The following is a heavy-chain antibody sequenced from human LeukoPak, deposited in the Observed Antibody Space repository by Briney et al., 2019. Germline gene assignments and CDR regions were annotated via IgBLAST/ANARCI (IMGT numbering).Heavy chain of an antibody. V-gene: IGHV1-2*02. CDR1: GYTFTGYY. CDR3: AREKIAYYDNSGRGWFDP. D-gene: IGHD3-22*01. CDR2: INPNSGGT. Sequence: ASVKVSCKASGYTFTGYYMHWMRQPPGQGLEWMGWINPNSGGTNYAQKFQGRVTMTRDTSISTAYMELSRLRSDDTAVYYCAREKIAYYDNSGRGWFDPWGQGTLVTVSS. J-gene: IGHJ5*02.